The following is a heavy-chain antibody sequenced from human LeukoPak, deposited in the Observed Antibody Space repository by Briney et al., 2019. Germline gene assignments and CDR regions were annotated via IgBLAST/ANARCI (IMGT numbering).Heavy chain of an antibody. J-gene: IGHJ2*01. Sequence: PGGSLRLSCAASGFTFSSYSMNWVRQAPGKGLEWVSSISSSSSYIYYADSVKGRFTISRDNAKNSLYLQMNSLRAEDTAVYYCASPPSEYYYDSSGYPGDFDLWGRGTLVTVSS. CDR3: ASPPSEYYYDSSGYPGDFDL. V-gene: IGHV3-21*04. D-gene: IGHD3-22*01. CDR1: GFTFSSYS. CDR2: ISSSSSYI.